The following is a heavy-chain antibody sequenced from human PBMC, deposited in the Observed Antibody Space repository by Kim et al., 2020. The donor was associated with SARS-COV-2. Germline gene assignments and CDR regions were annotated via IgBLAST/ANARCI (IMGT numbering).Heavy chain of an antibody. J-gene: IGHJ3*02. CDR2: IYYSGST. V-gene: IGHV4-59*13. Sequence: SETLSLTCTVSGGSISSYYWSWIRQPPGKGLEWIGYIYYSGSTNYNPSLKSRVTISVDTSKNQFSLKLSSVTAADTAVYYCARAYSRGVGAFDIWGQGTMVTVSS. CDR3: ARAYSRGVGAFDI. CDR1: GGSISSYY. D-gene: IGHD6-13*01.